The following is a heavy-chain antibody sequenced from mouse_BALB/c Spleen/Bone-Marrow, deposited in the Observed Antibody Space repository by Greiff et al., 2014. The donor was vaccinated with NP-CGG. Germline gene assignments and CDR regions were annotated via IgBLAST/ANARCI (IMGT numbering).Heavy chain of an antibody. J-gene: IGHJ3*01. Sequence: EVQVVESGGNLVQPGGSLKLSCAASGFTFSSYTMSWVRQTPEKRLEWVAYISNGGGSAYYPDAVKGRFTISRDNSTNTLYLQMSSLKSEDTAMYYCARKSYEGFAYWGQGTLVTVSA. CDR3: ARKSYEGFAY. V-gene: IGHV5-12-2*01. D-gene: IGHD2-3*01. CDR2: ISNGGGSA. CDR1: GFTFSSYT.